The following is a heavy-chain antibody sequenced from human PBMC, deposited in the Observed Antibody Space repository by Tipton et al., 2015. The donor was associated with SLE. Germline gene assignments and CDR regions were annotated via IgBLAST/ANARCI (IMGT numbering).Heavy chain of an antibody. D-gene: IGHD2/OR15-2a*01. CDR3: TRVESTSWAFDV. CDR2: INQDGSRK. V-gene: IGHV3-7*01. J-gene: IGHJ3*01. Sequence: SLRLSCAASGFTLSDYWMTWVRQAPGKGLEWVANINQDGSRKHYVDSVKGRFSISRDNAKNSGYVQLNSLRAEDTAVYYCTRVESTSWAFDVWGQGTIVTVSS. CDR1: GFTLSDYW.